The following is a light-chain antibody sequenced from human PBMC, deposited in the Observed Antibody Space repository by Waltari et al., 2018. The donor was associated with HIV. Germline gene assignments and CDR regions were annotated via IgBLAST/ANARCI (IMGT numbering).Light chain of an antibody. CDR2: GNS. Sequence: QSVLTQPPSVSGAPGQRVTISCTGSSSNIGAGYDVHWYQQLPGTAPNLLIYGNSNRPSGVPDRFSGSKSGTSASLAITGLQAEDEADYYCQSYDSGLSAWVFGGGTRLTVL. V-gene: IGLV1-40*01. CDR1: SSNIGAGYD. J-gene: IGLJ3*02. CDR3: QSYDSGLSAWV.